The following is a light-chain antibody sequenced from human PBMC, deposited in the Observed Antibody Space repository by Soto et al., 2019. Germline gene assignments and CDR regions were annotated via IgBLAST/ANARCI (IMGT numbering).Light chain of an antibody. CDR1: QSLLHSNGYNY. CDR2: LGS. Sequence: DIVMTQSPLSLPVTPGEPASISCRSSQSLLHSNGYNYLDWYLQKPGQSPQLLIYLGSNRASGVTDRFSGRGSGTDFTLKISRVEAEDVGVCDCMQALQTPRFGQGTKLEIK. CDR3: MQALQTPR. J-gene: IGKJ2*01. V-gene: IGKV2-28*01.